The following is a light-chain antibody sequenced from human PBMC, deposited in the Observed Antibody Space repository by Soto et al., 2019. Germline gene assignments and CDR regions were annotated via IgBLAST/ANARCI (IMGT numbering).Light chain of an antibody. V-gene: IGKV1-39*01. CDR3: QQSYSTPPS. CDR1: QSIRSY. Sequence: DIQMTQSPSSLSASVGDRVTITCRASQSIRSYLNWYQQKPGKAPKLLIYAASSLQSGVPSRFSGSGSGTDFTLTISSLLPEDFATYYCQQSYSTPPSFGQGTKLEIK. J-gene: IGKJ2*01. CDR2: AAS.